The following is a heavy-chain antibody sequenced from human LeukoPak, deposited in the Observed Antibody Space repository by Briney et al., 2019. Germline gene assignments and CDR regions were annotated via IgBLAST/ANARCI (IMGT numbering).Heavy chain of an antibody. Sequence: SETLSLTCTVPGGSITSYYWSWIRQPLGKGLEWIGYIYYSGSTNYNPSLKSRVTISVDTSKNQFSLKLSSVTAADTAVYYCARLMGDYYDSSGYYNLPYYFDYWGQGTLVTVSS. V-gene: IGHV4-59*08. CDR3: ARLMGDYYDSSGYYNLPYYFDY. D-gene: IGHD3-22*01. CDR1: GGSITSYY. J-gene: IGHJ4*02. CDR2: IYYSGST.